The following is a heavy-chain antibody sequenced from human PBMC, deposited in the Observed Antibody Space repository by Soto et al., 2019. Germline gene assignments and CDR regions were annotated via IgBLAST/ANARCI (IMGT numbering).Heavy chain of an antibody. CDR3: ARDGYNRGGFDY. V-gene: IGHV3-30-3*01. J-gene: IGHJ4*02. Sequence: GGSLRLSCVASGFTFSSYNMHWVRQAPGEGLEWVAVISFDGANKFYADSVKGRFTISRDISRDTLYLQMSSLRDEDTAIYYCARDGYNRGGFDYWGQGTLVTVSS. CDR1: GFTFSSYN. D-gene: IGHD3-10*01. CDR2: ISFDGANK.